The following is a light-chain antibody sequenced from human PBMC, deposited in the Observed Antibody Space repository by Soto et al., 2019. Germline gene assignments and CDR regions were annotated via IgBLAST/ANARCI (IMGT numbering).Light chain of an antibody. Sequence: DIQMTQSPSTLSASVGDRVIITCRASQSISSWLAWFQQKPGKAPNLLIYDVSSLESGVPSRFSGSGSGTEFTLTISSLQPDDFATYYCQHYNSYSEAFGQGTKVDIK. CDR2: DVS. V-gene: IGKV1-5*01. CDR1: QSISSW. CDR3: QHYNSYSEA. J-gene: IGKJ1*01.